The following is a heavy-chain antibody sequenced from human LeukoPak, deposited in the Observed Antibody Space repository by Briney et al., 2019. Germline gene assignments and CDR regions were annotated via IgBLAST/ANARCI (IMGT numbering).Heavy chain of an antibody. CDR2: INHSGST. J-gene: IGHJ2*01. CDR1: GGSFSGYY. D-gene: IGHD3-10*01. CDR3: ARRTMVRGPLWYFDL. V-gene: IGHV4-34*01. Sequence: PSETLSLTCAVYGGSFSGYYWSWIRQPPGKGLEWIGEINHSGSTNYNPSLKSRVTTSVDTSKNQFSLKLSPVTAADTAVYYCARRTMVRGPLWYFDLWGRGTLVTVSS.